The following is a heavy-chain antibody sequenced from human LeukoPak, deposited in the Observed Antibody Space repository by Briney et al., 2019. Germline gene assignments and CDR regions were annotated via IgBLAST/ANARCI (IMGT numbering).Heavy chain of an antibody. J-gene: IGHJ4*02. Sequence: SETLCLTCAAYGGSFSGYYWSWIRQPPGKGLEWIGEINHSGSTNYNPSLKSRVTISVDTSKNQFSLKLSSVTAADTAVYYCARVHCSSTSCYRPRGYFDYWGQGTLVSVSS. V-gene: IGHV4-34*01. CDR2: INHSGST. CDR3: ARVHCSSTSCYRPRGYFDY. CDR1: GGSFSGYY. D-gene: IGHD2-2*01.